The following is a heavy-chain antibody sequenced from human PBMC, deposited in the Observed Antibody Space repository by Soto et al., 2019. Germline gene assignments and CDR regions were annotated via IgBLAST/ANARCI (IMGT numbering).Heavy chain of an antibody. J-gene: IGHJ4*02. Sequence: SGPTVVNPTQTLTLTCTFSGFSLSTSGMRVSWIRQPPGKALEWLARIDWDDDKFYSTSLKTRLTISKDTSKNQVVLTMTNMDPVDTATYYCARIQEDGSTLDYWGQGTLVTVSS. V-gene: IGHV2-70*04. CDR1: GFSLSTSGMR. D-gene: IGHD5-12*01. CDR3: ARIQEDGSTLDY. CDR2: IDWDDDK.